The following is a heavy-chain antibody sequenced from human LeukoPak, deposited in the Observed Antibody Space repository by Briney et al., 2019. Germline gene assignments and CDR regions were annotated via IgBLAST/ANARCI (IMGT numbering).Heavy chain of an antibody. J-gene: IGHJ3*02. CDR1: GFTFSSYE. CDR3: ARDWGMGYCSSTSCYPQGAFDI. D-gene: IGHD2-2*01. CDR2: ISSSGSTI. Sequence: GGSLRLSCAASGFTFSSYEMNWVRRAPGKGLEWVSYISSSGSTIYYADSVKGRFTISRDNAKNSLYLQMNSLRAEDTAVYYCARDWGMGYCSSTSCYPQGAFDIWGQGTMVTVSS. V-gene: IGHV3-48*03.